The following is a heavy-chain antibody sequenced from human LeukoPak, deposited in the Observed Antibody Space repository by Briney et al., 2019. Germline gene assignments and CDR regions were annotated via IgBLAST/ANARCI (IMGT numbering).Heavy chain of an antibody. CDR1: GFTFSSYA. J-gene: IGHJ4*02. D-gene: IGHD6-19*01. Sequence: PGGSLRLSCAASGFTFSSYAMSWVRKAPGKGLEWVSAISGSGGSTYYADSVKGRFTISRDNSKNTLYLQMNSLRAEDTAVYYCARDYKWLRRTGYFDYWGQGTLVTVSS. CDR3: ARDYKWLRRTGYFDY. V-gene: IGHV3-23*01. CDR2: ISGSGGST.